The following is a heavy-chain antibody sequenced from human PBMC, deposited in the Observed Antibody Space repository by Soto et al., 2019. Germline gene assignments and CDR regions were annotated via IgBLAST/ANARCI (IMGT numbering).Heavy chain of an antibody. CDR2: IYYSGST. Sequence: PSETLSLTCTVSGGSISSGGYYWSWIRHHPGKGLEWIGYIYYSGSTYYNPSLKSRVTISVDTSKNQFSLKLSSVTAADTAVFYCARAEKGAELTGPCLYWGQGTLVTVSS. CDR3: ARAEKGAELTGPCLY. CDR1: GGSISSGGYY. J-gene: IGHJ4*02. D-gene: IGHD1-20*01. V-gene: IGHV4-31*03.